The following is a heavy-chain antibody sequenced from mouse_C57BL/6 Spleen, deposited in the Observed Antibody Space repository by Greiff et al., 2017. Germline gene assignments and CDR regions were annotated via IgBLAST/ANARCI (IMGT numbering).Heavy chain of an antibody. CDR1: GYAFSSSW. D-gene: IGHD2-1*01. CDR3: ARSKGEYGNYFY. J-gene: IGHJ2*01. CDR2: IYPGDGDT. V-gene: IGHV1-82*01. Sequence: VQLQQSGPELVKPGASVKISCKASGYAFSSSWMNWVKQRPGKGLEWIGRIYPGDGDTNYNGKFKGKATLTADKSSSTAYMQLSSLTSEDSAVYFCARSKGEYGNYFYWGQGTTLTVSS.